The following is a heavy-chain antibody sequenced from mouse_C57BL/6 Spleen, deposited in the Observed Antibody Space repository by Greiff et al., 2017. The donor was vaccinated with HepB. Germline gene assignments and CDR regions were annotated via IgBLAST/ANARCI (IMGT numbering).Heavy chain of an antibody. CDR1: GYTFTSYG. CDR3: ARSGVYYSNSYWYFDV. D-gene: IGHD2-5*01. J-gene: IGHJ1*03. V-gene: IGHV1-81*01. Sequence: VQLQQSGAELARPGASVKLSCKASGYTFTSYGISWVKQRTGQGLEWIGEIYPRSGNTYYNEKFKGKATLTADKSSSTAYMELRSLTSEAAAVYFCARSGVYYSNSYWYFDVWGTGTTVTVSS. CDR2: IYPRSGNT.